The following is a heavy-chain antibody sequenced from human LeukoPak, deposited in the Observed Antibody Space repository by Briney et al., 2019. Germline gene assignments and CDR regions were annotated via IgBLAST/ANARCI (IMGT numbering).Heavy chain of an antibody. CDR3: ARGPGGLRSPYYYFTD. CDR2: ISYDGSNK. CDR1: GFTFSSYA. V-gene: IGHV3-30-3*01. Sequence: GRSLRLSCAASGFTFSSYAMHWVRQAPGKGLEWVAVISYDGSNKYYADSVKGRFTISRDNSKNTLYLQMNSLRAEDTAVYYCARGPGGLRSPYYYFTDWGQGTLVTVSS. D-gene: IGHD2-21*01. J-gene: IGHJ4*02.